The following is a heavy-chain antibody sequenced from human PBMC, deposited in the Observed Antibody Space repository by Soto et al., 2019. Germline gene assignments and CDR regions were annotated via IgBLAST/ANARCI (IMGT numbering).Heavy chain of an antibody. CDR1: GFTFSSYA. V-gene: IGHV3-64D*06. J-gene: IGHJ6*02. CDR2: ISSNGGST. D-gene: IGHD3-10*01. CDR3: VKAYYGSGNYYYYGMDV. Sequence: LRLSCSASGFTFSSYAMHWVRHAPGKGLEYVSAISSNGGSTYYADSVKGRFTISRDNSKNTLYLQMSSLRAEDTAVYYCVKAYYGSGNYYYYGMDVWGQGTTVTVSS.